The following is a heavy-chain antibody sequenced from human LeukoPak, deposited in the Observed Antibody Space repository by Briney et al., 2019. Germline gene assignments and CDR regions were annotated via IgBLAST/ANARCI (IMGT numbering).Heavy chain of an antibody. D-gene: IGHD6-6*01. V-gene: IGHV4-34*01. CDR2: INHSGST. CDR1: GGSFSGYY. J-gene: IGHJ4*02. Sequence: SETLSLTCAVYGGSFSGYYWSWIRQPPGKGLEWIGEINHSGSTNYNPSLKSRVTISVDTSKNQFSLKLSSVTAVDTAVYYCARVSRSSSREDYWGQGTLVTVSS. CDR3: ARVSRSSSREDY.